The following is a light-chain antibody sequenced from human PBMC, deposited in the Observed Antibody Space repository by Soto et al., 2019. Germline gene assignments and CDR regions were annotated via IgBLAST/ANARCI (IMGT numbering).Light chain of an antibody. J-gene: IGKJ1*01. Sequence: VIWMTQSPSFLSASVGDRVTISCRISQDISTSLAWYQQKPGKPPELLIFAASTLHTGVPSRFSATGSGTDFTLTISSLQSEDFATYFCQQYYTFPLTFAQGTKVDIK. CDR1: QDISTS. CDR3: QQYYTFPLT. CDR2: AAS. V-gene: IGKV1D-8*01.